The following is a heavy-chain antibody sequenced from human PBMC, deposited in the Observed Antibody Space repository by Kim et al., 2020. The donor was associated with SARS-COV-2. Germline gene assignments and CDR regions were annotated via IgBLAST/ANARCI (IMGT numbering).Heavy chain of an antibody. D-gene: IGHD3-9*01. CDR1: GGSFSGYY. CDR3: ARLAYDILTGYHYGMDV. J-gene: IGHJ6*02. V-gene: IGHV4-34*01. Sequence: SETLSLTCAVYGGSFSGYYWSWIRQPPGKGLEWIGEINHSGSTNYNPSLKSRVTISVDTSKNQFSLKLSSVTAADTAVYYCARLAYDILTGYHYGMDVWGQGTTVTVSS. CDR2: INHSGST.